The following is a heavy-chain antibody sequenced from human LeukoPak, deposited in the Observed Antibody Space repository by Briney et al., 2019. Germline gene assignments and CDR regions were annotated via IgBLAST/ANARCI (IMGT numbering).Heavy chain of an antibody. J-gene: IGHJ1*01. CDR3: ARPGAASTGTNFHH. Sequence: ASVKVSCKASGYDFIAYYIHWVRQAPGQGLEWMGWINCRTGGTNYAQKFLGRVTMTRDTFTKTVYMELTSLRSDDTAVYYCARPGAASTGTNFHHWGQGTLATVSS. V-gene: IGHV1-2*02. CDR2: INCRTGGT. D-gene: IGHD1/OR15-1a*01. CDR1: GYDFIAYY.